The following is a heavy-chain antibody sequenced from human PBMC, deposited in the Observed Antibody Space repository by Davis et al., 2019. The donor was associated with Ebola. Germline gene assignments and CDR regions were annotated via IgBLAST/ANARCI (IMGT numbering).Heavy chain of an antibody. Sequence: GESLKISCAASGFSVSKTYLSWVRQAPGKGLEWVSLISSGDDTYYADSVKGRFTISRDNSKNTLYLQMHSLRAEDTAVYYCARVRAPYYFDYWGQGTLVTVSS. CDR2: ISSGDDT. V-gene: IGHV3-53*01. J-gene: IGHJ4*02. CDR1: GFSVSKTY. CDR3: ARVRAPYYFDY.